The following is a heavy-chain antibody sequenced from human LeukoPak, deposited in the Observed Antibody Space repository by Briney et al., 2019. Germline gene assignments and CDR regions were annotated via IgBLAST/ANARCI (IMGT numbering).Heavy chain of an antibody. CDR3: GKYLQTTVGANDY. CDR2: ISGSGGAT. CDR1: GFTFSSYP. Sequence: GGSLRLSCAASGFTFSSYPMNWVRQAPGKGLEWVSVISGSGGATFYGDSVQGRFTISRDNSRDTLYLQMSSLRAEDTAVYYCGKYLQTTVGANDYWGQGTTVTVSS. D-gene: IGHD1-26*01. V-gene: IGHV3-23*01. J-gene: IGHJ6*02.